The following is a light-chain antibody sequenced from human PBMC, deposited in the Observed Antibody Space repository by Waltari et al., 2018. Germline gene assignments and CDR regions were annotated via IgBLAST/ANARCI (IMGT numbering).Light chain of an antibody. J-gene: IGLJ2*01. CDR3: SSYAGSNKLI. Sequence: QSALTQPLSASGSPGQTVIISCTGTSSDIGAYKSVSWYQQIPGRAPALIIYEVDRRPPGVPYRFSGSKSGNTASLTVSGLRTEDEGDYYSSSYAGSNKLIFGGVTKLTVL. CDR1: SSDIGAYKS. CDR2: EVD. V-gene: IGLV2-8*01.